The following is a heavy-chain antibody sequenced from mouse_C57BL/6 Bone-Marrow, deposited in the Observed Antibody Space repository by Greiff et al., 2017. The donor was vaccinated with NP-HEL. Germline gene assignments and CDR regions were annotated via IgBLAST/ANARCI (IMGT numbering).Heavy chain of an antibody. CDR2: IYPRSGNT. V-gene: IGHV1-81*01. CDR3: AREGSSGYRAMDY. CDR1: GYTFTSYG. J-gene: IGHJ4*01. D-gene: IGHD3-2*02. Sequence: QVQLQQSGAELARPGASVKLSCKASGYTFTSYGISWVKQRTGQGLEWIGEIYPRSGNTYYNEKFKGKATLTADKSSSTAYMERRSLTSEDSAVYFCAREGSSGYRAMDYWGQGTSVTVSS.